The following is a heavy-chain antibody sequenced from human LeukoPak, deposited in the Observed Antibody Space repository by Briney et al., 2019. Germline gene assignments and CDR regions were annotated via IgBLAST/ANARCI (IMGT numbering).Heavy chain of an antibody. Sequence: GGSLRLSCAASGFTFSNAWMSWVRQAPGKGLEWVGRLKSKTDGGTTDYAAPVKGRFTISRDDSQNTLYLQMDSLKTEDTAVYYCTTGAPRAYSGSYSNCWGQGTLVTVSS. CDR3: TTGAPRAYSGSYSNC. V-gene: IGHV3-15*01. CDR2: LKSKTDGGTT. D-gene: IGHD1-26*01. J-gene: IGHJ4*02. CDR1: GFTFSNAW.